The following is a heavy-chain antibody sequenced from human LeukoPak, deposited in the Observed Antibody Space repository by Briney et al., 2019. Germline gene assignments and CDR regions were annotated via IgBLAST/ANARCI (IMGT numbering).Heavy chain of an antibody. J-gene: IGHJ4*02. D-gene: IGHD6-19*01. V-gene: IGHV3-30*04. CDR1: GFTFSSYA. Sequence: GALRLSCAASGFTFSSYAVHWVRQAPGKGLEWVAVISYDGSNKYYADSVKGRFTISRDNSKNTLYLQMNSLRAEDTAVYYCARDPDSSGWPYYFDYWGQGTLVTVSS. CDR3: ARDPDSSGWPYYFDY. CDR2: ISYDGSNK.